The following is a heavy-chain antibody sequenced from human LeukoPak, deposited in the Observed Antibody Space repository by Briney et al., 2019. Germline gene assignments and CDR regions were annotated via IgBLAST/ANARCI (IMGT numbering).Heavy chain of an antibody. J-gene: IGHJ4*02. CDR3: ARDQYDTWSRRGNFDS. D-gene: IGHD3/OR15-3a*01. CDR1: GFTFGKYW. V-gene: IGHV3-7*03. Sequence: PGGSLRLSCVASGFTFGKYWMSWVRQAPGKGLEWVANIKLDGSEKNYVDSVKGRFTISRDNPKNSLYLQMNSLRAEDTAVFYCARDQYDTWSRRGNFDSWGQGTLVIVSS. CDR2: IKLDGSEK.